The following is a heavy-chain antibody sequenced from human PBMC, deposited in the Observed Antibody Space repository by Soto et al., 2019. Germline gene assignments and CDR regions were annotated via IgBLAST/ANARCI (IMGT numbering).Heavy chain of an antibody. D-gene: IGHD5-12*01. CDR3: ARFSASENWYFDL. J-gene: IGHJ2*01. V-gene: IGHV3-73*02. Sequence: EVQLVESGGGLVQPGGSLKLSCAASGFTFSVSAMHWVRQASGKGLEWVGRVRSKGNNYATTYAASVKGRFTISRDDLKNTAYLQMNSLKTEDTAVYFCARFSASENWYFDLWGRGTLVTVSS. CDR1: GFTFSVSA. CDR2: VRSKGNNYAT.